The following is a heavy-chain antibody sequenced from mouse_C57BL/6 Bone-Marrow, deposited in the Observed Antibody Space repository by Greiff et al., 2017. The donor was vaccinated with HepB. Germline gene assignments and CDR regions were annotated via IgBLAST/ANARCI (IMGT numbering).Heavy chain of an antibody. Sequence: EVKLEESGPGLVKPSQTVFLTCTVTGISITTGNYRWSWIRQFPGNKLEWIGYIYYSGTITYNPSLTSRTTITRDTPKNQFFLEMNSLTAEDTATYYCARENGYYPLDFDYWGQGTTLTVSS. CDR3: ARENGYYPLDFDY. J-gene: IGHJ2*01. CDR1: GISITTGNYR. V-gene: IGHV3-5*01. D-gene: IGHD2-3*01. CDR2: IYYSGTI.